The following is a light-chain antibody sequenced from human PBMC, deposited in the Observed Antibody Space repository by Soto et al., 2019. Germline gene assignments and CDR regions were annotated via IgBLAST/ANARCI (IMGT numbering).Light chain of an antibody. Sequence: QSSLPQPLSVSGSPGQSVTISCTGTSSDVGAYNYVSWYQQHPGKAPKLMIYHVSKRPSGVPDRFSGSKSGNAASLTISGLQAEDEADYYCCTDAGTYKVFGTGTKVTVL. CDR3: CTDAGTYKV. CDR2: HVS. CDR1: SSDVGAYNY. V-gene: IGLV2-11*01. J-gene: IGLJ1*01.